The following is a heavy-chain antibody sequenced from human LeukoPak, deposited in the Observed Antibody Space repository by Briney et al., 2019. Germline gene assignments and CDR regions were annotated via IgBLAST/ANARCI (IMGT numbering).Heavy chain of an antibody. Sequence: PGGSLRLSCAASGFTFSDSAMHWVRQAPGKGLEWVAVIWYDGSNKNYADSVKGRFTISRDNAKNSLYLQMNSLRAEDTAVYYCARSSSWYNNWFDPWGQGTLVTVSS. V-gene: IGHV3-33*08. CDR2: IWYDGSNK. J-gene: IGHJ5*02. D-gene: IGHD6-13*01. CDR3: ARSSSWYNNWFDP. CDR1: GFTFSDSA.